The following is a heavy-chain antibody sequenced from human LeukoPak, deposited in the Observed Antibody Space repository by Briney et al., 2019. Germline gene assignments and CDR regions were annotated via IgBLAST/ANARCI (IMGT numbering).Heavy chain of an antibody. J-gene: IGHJ4*02. CDR3: ARWYSSGWAFDY. CDR1: GGTISSYY. V-gene: IGHV4-59*08. CDR2: IHSSGST. D-gene: IGHD6-19*01. Sequence: PSETLSLTCTVSGGTISSYYWNWIRQPPGKGLEWIGYIHSSGSTNYNPSLKSRVTISVDTSKNQFSLKLSSVTAADRAVYYCARWYSSGWAFDYWGQGTLVTVSS.